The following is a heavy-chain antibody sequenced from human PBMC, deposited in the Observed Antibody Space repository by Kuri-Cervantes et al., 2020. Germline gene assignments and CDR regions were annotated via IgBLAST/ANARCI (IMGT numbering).Heavy chain of an antibody. J-gene: IGHJ4*02. CDR2: IRSRSNNYAT. V-gene: IGHV3-73*01. CDR3: FAFYDIPK. D-gene: IGHD3-9*01. Sequence: GESLKISCAASGFTFSGSAMHWVRQASGKGLEWVGRIRSRSNNYATAYAASVKGRFTFSRDDSKNTAYLQMNSLKTEDSAVYYCFAFYDIPKWGQGTLVTVSS. CDR1: GFTFSGSA.